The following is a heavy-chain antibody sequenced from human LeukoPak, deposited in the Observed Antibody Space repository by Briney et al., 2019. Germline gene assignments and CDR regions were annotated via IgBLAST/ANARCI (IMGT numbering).Heavy chain of an antibody. CDR3: ARGYFGRALDAFDI. D-gene: IGHD2/OR15-2a*01. Sequence: PETLSLTCAVYGGSFSGYYWSWIRQPPGKGPEWIGEINHSGSTNYNPSLKSRVTISVDTSKNQFSLKLSSVTAADTAVYYCARGYFGRALDAFDIWGQGTMVTVSS. CDR2: INHSGST. CDR1: GGSFSGYY. V-gene: IGHV4-34*01. J-gene: IGHJ3*02.